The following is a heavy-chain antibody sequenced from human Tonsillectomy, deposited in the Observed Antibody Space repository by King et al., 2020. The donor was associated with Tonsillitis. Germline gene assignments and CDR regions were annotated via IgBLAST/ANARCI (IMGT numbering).Heavy chain of an antibody. V-gene: IGHV4-30-2*01. CDR1: GGSISSGGYS. CDR2: IYHSGST. Sequence: LQLQESGSGLVKPSQTLSLTCAVSGGSISSGGYSWSWIRQPLGKGLEWIGYIYHSGSTYYNPSLKSRVTISVDRSKNQFSLKLSSVTAADTAVYYCARGVTMVREYYFDYWGQGTLVTVSS. CDR3: ARGVTMVREYYFDY. J-gene: IGHJ4*02. D-gene: IGHD3-10*01.